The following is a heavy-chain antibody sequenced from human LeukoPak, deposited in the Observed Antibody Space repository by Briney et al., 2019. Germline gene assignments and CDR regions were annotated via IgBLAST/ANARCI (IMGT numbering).Heavy chain of an antibody. V-gene: IGHV3-7*01. CDR2: INQDGSAK. CDR1: GFTFRSYW. D-gene: IGHD3-22*01. J-gene: IGHJ4*02. CDR3: ARVDANNIGYVSH. Sequence: GGSLRLSCAASGFTFRSYWMSWVRQAPGKGLEWVAYINQDGSAKHYVDSVEGRFTISRDNAKNSLDLHMNSLRAEDTAVYYCARVDANNIGYVSHWGQGTLVTVSS.